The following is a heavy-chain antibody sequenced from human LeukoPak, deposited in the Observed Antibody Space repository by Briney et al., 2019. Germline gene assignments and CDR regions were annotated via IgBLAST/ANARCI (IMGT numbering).Heavy chain of an antibody. CDR2: INHSGNT. CDR1: GESFSDHF. J-gene: IGHJ4*02. Sequence: SETLSVTCAVYGESFSDHFWTWIRQPPGKGVEWIGEINHSGNTNYNPSLKSRVTILADTSKNQSSLKLRSVSAADTAVYYCARRPRNSGRDDGPSGLDYWGQGTLLTVSS. V-gene: IGHV4-34*01. CDR3: ARRPRNSGRDDGPSGLDY. D-gene: IGHD1-26*01.